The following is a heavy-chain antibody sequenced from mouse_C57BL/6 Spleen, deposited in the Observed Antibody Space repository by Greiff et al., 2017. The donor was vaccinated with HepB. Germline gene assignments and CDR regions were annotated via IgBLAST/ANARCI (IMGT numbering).Heavy chain of an antibody. CDR2: ISSGGDYI. CDR3: TRNYDRYAMDY. CDR1: GFTFSSYA. V-gene: IGHV5-9-1*02. D-gene: IGHD2-4*01. J-gene: IGHJ4*01. Sequence: DVMLVESGEGLVKPGGSLKLSCAASGFTFSSYAMSWVRQTPEKRLEWVAYISSGGDYIYYADTVKGRFTISRDNARNTLYLQMSSLKSEDTAMYYCTRNYDRYAMDYWGQGTSVTVSS.